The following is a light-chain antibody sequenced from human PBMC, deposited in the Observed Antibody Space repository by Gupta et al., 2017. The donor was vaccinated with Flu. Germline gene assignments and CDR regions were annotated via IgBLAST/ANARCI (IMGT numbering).Light chain of an antibody. CDR2: EVN. J-gene: IGLJ1*01. V-gene: IGLV2-18*02. Sequence: QSALTQPPSVSGSPGPSVTTSCTGTSNDVGNYNRVSWYQQAPGTAPKLLVYEVNNRPVGVSDRFSGSKAGNPASLTISGLQAEEGGDFYCISYSTSSNYVFGTGTKVTVL. CDR3: ISYSTSSNYV. CDR1: SNDVGNYNR.